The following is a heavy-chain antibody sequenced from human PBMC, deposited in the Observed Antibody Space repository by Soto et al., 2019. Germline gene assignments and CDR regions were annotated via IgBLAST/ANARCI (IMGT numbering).Heavy chain of an antibody. CDR2: ISYHGINK. CDR1: GFTFSSYG. J-gene: IGHJ5*02. V-gene: IGHV3-30*18. CDR3: AKYADYGEHRDWLDP. Sequence: GGSLRLSCAASGFTFSSYGMHWVRQAPGKEPEWVSVISYHGINKYYADSVKGRFTNSRDNFRNTLYLQMNSLRPEDTGVYYCAKYADYGEHRDWLDPWGQGTLVTVSS. D-gene: IGHD4-17*01.